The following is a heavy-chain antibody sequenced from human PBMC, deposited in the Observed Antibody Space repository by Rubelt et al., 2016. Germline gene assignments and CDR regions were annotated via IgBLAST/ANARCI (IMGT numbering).Heavy chain of an antibody. D-gene: IGHD6-19*01. V-gene: IGHV3-48*02. CDR2: ITSGSAI. J-gene: IGHJ4*02. CDR3: ARVITSSGWYEDY. CDR1: GFTFSTYT. Sequence: EVQLVESGGGLVQPGGSLRLSCAASGFTFSTYTMNWVRQAPGEGLEWVSSITSGSAIYYADSVKGRFTNSRDNAKNSLYLQSNSLRDEDTAVYYCARVITSSGWYEDYWGQGTLVTVSS.